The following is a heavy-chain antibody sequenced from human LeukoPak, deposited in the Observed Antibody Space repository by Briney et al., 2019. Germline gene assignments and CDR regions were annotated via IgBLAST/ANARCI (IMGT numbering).Heavy chain of an antibody. V-gene: IGHV4-4*07. D-gene: IGHD1-26*01. J-gene: IGHJ4*02. CDR3: ARGPQSSGSYSVDY. CDR1: GGXISSYY. Sequence: SETLSLTCTVSGGXISSYYWTWIRQPAGKGLEWIGRIYSSGSTNYNPSLKSRVTMSVDTSKNQFSLRLSSVTAADAAVYYCARGPQSSGSYSVDYWGQGTLVTVSS. CDR2: IYSSGST.